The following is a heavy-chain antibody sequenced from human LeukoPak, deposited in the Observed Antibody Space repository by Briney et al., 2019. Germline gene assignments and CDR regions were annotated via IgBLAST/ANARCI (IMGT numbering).Heavy chain of an antibody. Sequence: ASVKVSCTASGYTFTSYGISWVRQAPGQGLEWMGWISAYNGNTNYAQKLQGRVTMTTDTSTSTAYMELRSLRSDDTAVYYCARGRDSSSSWNYYYYYMDVWGKGTTVTVSS. J-gene: IGHJ6*03. CDR2: ISAYNGNT. D-gene: IGHD6-6*01. CDR3: ARGRDSSSSWNYYYYYMDV. CDR1: GYTFTSYG. V-gene: IGHV1-18*01.